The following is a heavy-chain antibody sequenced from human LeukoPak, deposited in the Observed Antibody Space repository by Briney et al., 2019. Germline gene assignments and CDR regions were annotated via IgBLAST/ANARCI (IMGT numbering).Heavy chain of an antibody. CDR1: AYTFTVYY. V-gene: IGHV1-2*02. CDR3: ARDPEGGYSYGDFDY. Sequence: GASVKLSCTSSAYTFTVYYMHWVRQAPGQGLERMGWINPNSGGTNYAQKFQGRVTMTRDTSISTAYMELSRLRSDDTAVYYCARDPEGGYSYGDFDYGGQGTLVTVSA. CDR2: INPNSGGT. J-gene: IGHJ4*02. D-gene: IGHD5-18*01.